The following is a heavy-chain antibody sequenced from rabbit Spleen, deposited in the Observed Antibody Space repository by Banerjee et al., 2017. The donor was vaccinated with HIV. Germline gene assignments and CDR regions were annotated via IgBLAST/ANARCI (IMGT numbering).Heavy chain of an antibody. V-gene: IGHV1S47*01. Sequence: QEQLVESGGGLVQPGGSLKLSCKASGFDFSSYGMSWVRQAPGKGLEWIGYIDPVFGSTSYASWVNGRFTISSHNAQNTLYLQLNSLTAADTATYFCARGYTYSYVGIAHVTDYFNLWGPGTLVTVS. J-gene: IGHJ4*01. D-gene: IGHD6-1*01. CDR1: GFDFSSYG. CDR2: IDPVFGST. CDR3: ARGYTYSYVGIAHVTDYFNL.